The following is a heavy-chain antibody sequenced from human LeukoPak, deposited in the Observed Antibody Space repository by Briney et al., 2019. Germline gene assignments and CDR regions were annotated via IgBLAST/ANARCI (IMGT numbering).Heavy chain of an antibody. Sequence: ASVKLSCKASGYTFTGYYMHWVRHAPGQALGWMGWINPNSGGTNYAQKFQGRVTMTRDTSISTAYMELSRLRSDDTAVYYCARGGYCSSTSCYRRIWFDPWGQGTLVTVSS. CDR2: INPNSGGT. J-gene: IGHJ5*02. CDR3: ARGGYCSSTSCYRRIWFDP. V-gene: IGHV1-2*02. CDR1: GYTFTGYY. D-gene: IGHD2-2*02.